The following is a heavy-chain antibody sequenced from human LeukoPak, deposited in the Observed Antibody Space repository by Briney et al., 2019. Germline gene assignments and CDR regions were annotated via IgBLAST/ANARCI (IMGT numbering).Heavy chain of an antibody. Sequence: ASVKVSCKASGYTFSSYGISWVRQAPGQGLEWMGWISAYNGNTNYAQKLQGRVTMTTDTSTSTAYMELRSLRSDDTAVYYCARDDYYGSGSYPPEYYGMDVWGQGTTVTVSS. CDR3: ARDDYYGSGSYPPEYYGMDV. J-gene: IGHJ6*02. CDR1: GYTFSSYG. CDR2: ISAYNGNT. D-gene: IGHD3-10*01. V-gene: IGHV1-18*01.